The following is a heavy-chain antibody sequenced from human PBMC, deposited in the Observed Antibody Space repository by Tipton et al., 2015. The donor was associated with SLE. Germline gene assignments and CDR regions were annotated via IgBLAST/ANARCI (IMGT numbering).Heavy chain of an antibody. CDR2: IKSKTDGGTT. D-gene: IGHD3-22*01. CDR3: TTEGDLYYYDSSGYYPFDY. CDR1: GFTFSSYG. Sequence: SGFTFSSYGMHWVRPAPGKGLEWVGRIKSKTDGGTTDYAAPVKGRFTISRDDSKNTLYLQMNSLKTEDTAVYYCTTEGDLYYYDSSGYYPFDYWGQGTLVTVSS. V-gene: IGHV3-15*01. J-gene: IGHJ4*02.